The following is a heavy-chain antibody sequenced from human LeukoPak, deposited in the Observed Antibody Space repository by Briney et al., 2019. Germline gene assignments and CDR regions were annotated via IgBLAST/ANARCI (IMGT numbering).Heavy chain of an antibody. Sequence: ASVKVSCKASGGTFSSYAISWVRQATGQGLEWMGWMSPNSGNTGYAQKFQGRVTMTRNTSISTAYMELSSLKSEDTAVYYCARELGYCSSTSCYGYYYYMDVWGKGTTVTVSS. CDR3: ARELGYCSSTSCYGYYYYMDV. CDR1: GGTFSSYA. CDR2: MSPNSGNT. V-gene: IGHV1-8*02. J-gene: IGHJ6*03. D-gene: IGHD2-2*01.